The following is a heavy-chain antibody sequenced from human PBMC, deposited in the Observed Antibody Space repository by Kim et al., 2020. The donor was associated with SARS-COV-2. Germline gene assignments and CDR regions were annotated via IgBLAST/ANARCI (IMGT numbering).Heavy chain of an antibody. J-gene: IGHJ5*02. Sequence: ASVKVSCKASGYTFTSYGISWVRQAPGQGLEWMGWISAYNGNTNYAQKLQGRVTMTTDTSTSTAYMELRSLRSDDTAVYYCARDKARDGSSWYDGWFDPWGQGTLVTVSS. V-gene: IGHV1-18*01. D-gene: IGHD6-13*01. CDR2: ISAYNGNT. CDR3: ARDKARDGSSWYDGWFDP. CDR1: GYTFTSYG.